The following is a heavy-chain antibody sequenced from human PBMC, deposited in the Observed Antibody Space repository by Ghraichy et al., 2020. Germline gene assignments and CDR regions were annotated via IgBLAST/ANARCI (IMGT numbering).Heavy chain of an antibody. CDR3: ARGLQGAVKGGFDY. J-gene: IGHJ4*02. CDR1: GESFSTYY. D-gene: IGHD3-16*01. Sequence: SETLSLTCAVYGESFSTYYWSWIRQPPGKGLEWIGEIDHGGNTNYNPSLKSRLTISVDTSKNQFSLKLTSVTAADTAVYYCARGLQGAVKGGFDYWGQGTLVTVSS. CDR2: IDHGGNT. V-gene: IGHV4-34*01.